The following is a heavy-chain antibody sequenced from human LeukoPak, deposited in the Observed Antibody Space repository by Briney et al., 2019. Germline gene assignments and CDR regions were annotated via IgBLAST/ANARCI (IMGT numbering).Heavy chain of an antibody. V-gene: IGHV1-3*03. CDR3: ARSSGRSPNRDYMDV. J-gene: IGHJ6*03. CDR2: INAGNGNT. Sequence: GASVKVSCKASGYTFTSYAMHWVRQAPGQRLEWMGWINAGNGNTRYSQEFQGRVTITRDTSASTAYMELSSLRSEDTAVYYCARSSGRSPNRDYMDVWGKGTTVTISS. CDR1: GYTFTSYA. D-gene: IGHD1-14*01.